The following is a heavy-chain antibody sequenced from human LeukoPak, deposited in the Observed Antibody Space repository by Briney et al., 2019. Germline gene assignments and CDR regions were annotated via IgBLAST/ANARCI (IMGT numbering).Heavy chain of an antibody. CDR2: IIPIFGTA. CDR1: GGTFSSYA. J-gene: IGHJ4*02. V-gene: IGHV1-69*13. Sequence: SVKVSCKASGGTFSSYAISWVRQAPGQRLEWMGGIIPIFGTANYAQKFQGRVTITADESTSTAYMELSSLRSEDTAVYYCASSLRFLEWPSPGFDYWGQGTLVTVSS. CDR3: ASSLRFLEWPSPGFDY. D-gene: IGHD3-3*01.